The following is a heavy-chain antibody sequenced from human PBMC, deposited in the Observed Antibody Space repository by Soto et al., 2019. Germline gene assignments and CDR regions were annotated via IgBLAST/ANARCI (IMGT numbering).Heavy chain of an antibody. CDR1: GVSVRIDGSY. Sequence: QVQLQESGPGLVKPSQTLSLTCTVSGVSVRIDGSYWSWIRQLPGAVLEYIGYIYYVGTPYYNPSIKGRITTSIETSKNQFSLWLSSVTAADAAVYYCAREVFGSGTWRFGPWGQGTLVIVSS. D-gene: IGHD3-10*01. V-gene: IGHV4-31*03. CDR2: IYYVGTP. J-gene: IGHJ5*02. CDR3: AREVFGSGTWRFGP.